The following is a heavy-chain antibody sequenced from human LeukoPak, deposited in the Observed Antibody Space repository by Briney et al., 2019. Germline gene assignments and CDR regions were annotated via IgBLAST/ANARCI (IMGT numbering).Heavy chain of an antibody. D-gene: IGHD3-9*01. CDR1: GGSFSGYY. CDR2: INHSGST. V-gene: IGHV4-34*01. CDR3: VRHKGILTIFDY. J-gene: IGHJ4*02. Sequence: SETLSLTCAVYGGSFSGYYWSWIRQPPGKGLEWIGEINHSGSTNYNPSLKSRVTISVDTSKNQFSLKLSSVTAADTAVYYCVRHKGILTIFDYWGQGTLVTVSS.